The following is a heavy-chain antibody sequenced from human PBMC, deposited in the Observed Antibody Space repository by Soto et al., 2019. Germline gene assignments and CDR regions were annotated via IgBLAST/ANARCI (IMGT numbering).Heavy chain of an antibody. CDR3: ARSGRNYYYYYMDV. Sequence: PGGSLRLSCAASGFTFSDYYMSWIRQAPGKGLEWVSYISSSGSTIYYADSVKGRFTISRDNAKNSLYLQMNSLRAEDTAVYYCARSGRNYYYYYMDVWGKGTTVTVAS. J-gene: IGHJ6*03. V-gene: IGHV3-11*01. CDR2: ISSSGSTI. CDR1: GFTFSDYY.